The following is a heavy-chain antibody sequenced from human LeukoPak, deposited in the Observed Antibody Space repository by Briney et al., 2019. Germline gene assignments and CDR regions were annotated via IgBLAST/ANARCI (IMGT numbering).Heavy chain of an antibody. CDR1: GGSISSTSYY. D-gene: IGHD3-10*01. Sequence: SETLSLICTVSGGSISSTSYYWGWIRQPPGRGLEWLGSISYIGSTYYNPSLKSRLTISVDTSKNQFSLKLTSVTAADTAVYYCAMVRGVTLEYYFDYWGQGTLVTVSS. V-gene: IGHV4-39*01. CDR3: AMVRGVTLEYYFDY. CDR2: ISYIGST. J-gene: IGHJ4*02.